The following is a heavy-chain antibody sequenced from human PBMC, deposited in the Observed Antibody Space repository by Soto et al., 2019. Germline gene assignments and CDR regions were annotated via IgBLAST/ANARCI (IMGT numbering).Heavy chain of an antibody. CDR3: ARIGWGGDS. V-gene: IGHV4-61*01. CDR2: TPYSGSP. J-gene: IGHJ4*02. D-gene: IGHD3-10*01. Sequence: SETLSLTCTVSGDSVSRGSYHWSWIRQPPGKGLEWIGFTPYSGSPEYNPSLKSRVLISLDTSKSQLSLKVTSVTAADTAEYYCARIGWGGDSWGPGTLVTVSS. CDR1: GDSVSRGSYH.